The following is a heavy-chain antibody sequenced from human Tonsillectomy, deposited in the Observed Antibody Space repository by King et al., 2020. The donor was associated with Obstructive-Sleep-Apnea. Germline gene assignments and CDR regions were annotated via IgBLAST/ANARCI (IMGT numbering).Heavy chain of an antibody. V-gene: IGHV3-30*04. J-gene: IGHJ4*02. CDR3: ARGAPFYYDSSGYYDF. Sequence: VQLVESGGGVVQPGRSLRLSCAASGLSFNNYAMHWVRQAPGKGLEWVAVISYDGGNKYYADSVKGRFTISRDNSKNTVYLQMNSLRAEDTAVYYCARGAPFYYDSSGYYDFWGQGTLVTVSS. CDR2: ISYDGGNK. D-gene: IGHD3-22*01. CDR1: GLSFNNYA.